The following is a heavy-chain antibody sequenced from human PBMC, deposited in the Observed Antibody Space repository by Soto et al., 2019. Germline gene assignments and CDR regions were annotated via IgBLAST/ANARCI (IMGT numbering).Heavy chain of an antibody. V-gene: IGHV1-2*04. CDR2: INPNSGGT. J-gene: IGHJ5*02. CDR1: GYTFTGYY. D-gene: IGHD3-10*01. CDR3: ARDSRYYGSGLNWFDP. Sequence: ASVKVSCKASGYTFTGYYMHWVRQAPGQGLEWMGWINPNSGGTNYAQKFQGWVTMTRDTSISTAYMELSRLRSDDTAVYYCARDSRYYGSGLNWFDPWGQGTLVTVSS.